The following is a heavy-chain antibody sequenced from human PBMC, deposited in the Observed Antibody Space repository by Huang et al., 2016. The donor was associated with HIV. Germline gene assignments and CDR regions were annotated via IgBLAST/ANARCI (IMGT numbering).Heavy chain of an antibody. CDR3: ARDSPSVAGTFDY. V-gene: IGHV4-4*07. CDR2: IYTSGGT. J-gene: IGHJ4*02. D-gene: IGHD6-19*01. CDR1: GDSIDSSD. Sequence: QVQLQESGPGLVKPSATLSLTCTVSGDSIDSSDWTWLRQPSGKGLGWIGRIYTSGGTNSNPSLESRLTMSVDTSKNQISLRLTSVTAADTALYYCARDSPSVAGTFDYWGQGALVTVSS.